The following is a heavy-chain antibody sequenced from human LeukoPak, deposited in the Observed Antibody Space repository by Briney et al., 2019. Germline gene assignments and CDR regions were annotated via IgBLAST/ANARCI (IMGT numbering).Heavy chain of an antibody. CDR1: GFTFSSYA. V-gene: IGHV3-23*01. CDR2: ISGSGINI. D-gene: IGHD3-3*01. CDR3: AKDGGFWSGYYPS. Sequence: GGSLRLSCAASGFTFSSYAMSWVRQAPGKGLERVSAISGSGINIHYADSVKGRFTISRDNSRNTVYLQMNSLRVEDTAIFYCAKDGGFWSGYYPSWGQGTLVTVSS. J-gene: IGHJ5*02.